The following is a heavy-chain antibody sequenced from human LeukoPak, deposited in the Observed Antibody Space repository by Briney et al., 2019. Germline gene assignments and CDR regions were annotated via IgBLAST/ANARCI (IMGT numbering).Heavy chain of an antibody. J-gene: IGHJ4*02. V-gene: IGHV4-34*01. D-gene: IGHD3-22*01. CDR2: INHSGRT. CDR1: GESFSGDF. Sequence: SETLSLTCGVYGESFSGDFWTWLRQAPGKGLEWIGEINHSGRTNYSPSLTSRVTISVDTSKNQFSLQLRSVTAADTAVYYCARGQYDSGGYHYGIRAFYFDYWGQGILVTVSS. CDR3: ARGQYDSGGYHYGIRAFYFDY.